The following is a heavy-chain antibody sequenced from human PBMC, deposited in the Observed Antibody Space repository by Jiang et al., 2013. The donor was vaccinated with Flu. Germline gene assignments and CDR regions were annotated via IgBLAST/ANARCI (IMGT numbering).Heavy chain of an antibody. V-gene: IGHV3-53*01. CDR2: ISSDGDT. D-gene: IGHD3-16*01. CDR1: GFIVRNNY. J-gene: IGHJ4*02. CDR3: ARGLTWGRYGANLYYIDS. Sequence: QLVESGGGLIQPGGSLRLSCAVSGFIVRNNYMTWVRQAPGKGLEWVSVISSDGDTYYADSVKGRFTISRDLSKNTLHLQMNSLRAEDTAVYYCARGLTWGRYGANLYYIDSWGPGTVVTVSS.